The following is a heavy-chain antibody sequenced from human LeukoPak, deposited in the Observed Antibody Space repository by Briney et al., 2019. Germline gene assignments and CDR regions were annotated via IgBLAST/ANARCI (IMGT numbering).Heavy chain of an antibody. CDR2: IYTSGST. CDR3: ARDGPGAAQDAFDI. CDR1: GGSISSYY. V-gene: IGHV4-4*07. D-gene: IGHD4/OR15-4a*01. J-gene: IGHJ3*02. Sequence: SETLSLTCTVSGGSISSYYWSWIRQPAGKGLEWIGRIYTSGSTNYNPSLKSRVTISVDRSKNQFSLKLSSVTAADTAVYYCARDGPGAAQDAFDIWGQGTMVTVSS.